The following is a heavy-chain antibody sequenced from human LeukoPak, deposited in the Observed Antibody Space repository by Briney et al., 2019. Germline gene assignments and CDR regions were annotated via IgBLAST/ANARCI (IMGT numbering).Heavy chain of an antibody. CDR1: GGSISSYY. CDR2: IYTSGST. V-gene: IGHV4-4*07. J-gene: IGHJ5*02. D-gene: IGHD2-2*01. CDR3: ARGLRFSSTGKRRKWFDP. Sequence: SETLSLTCTVCGGSISSYYWSWIRQPAGKGLEWIGRIYTSGSTNYNPSLKSRVTMSVDTSKNQFSLKLSSVTAADTAVYYCARGLRFSSTGKRRKWFDPWGQGTLVTVSS.